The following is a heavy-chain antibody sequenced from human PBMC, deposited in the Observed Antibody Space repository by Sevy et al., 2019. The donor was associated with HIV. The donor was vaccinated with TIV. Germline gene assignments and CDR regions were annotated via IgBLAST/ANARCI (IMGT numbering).Heavy chain of an antibody. CDR1: GYSFTSYW. CDR2: IYPGDSDT. Sequence: GESLKISCKGSGYSFTSYWIGWVRQMPGKGLEWMGIIYPGDSDTRYSPSFQGQVTISADKSISPAYLTWSSLKASDTAMYYCARHIPYPPGWIVVVNPYYFDYWGQGTLVTVSS. CDR3: ARHIPYPPGWIVVVNPYYFDY. D-gene: IGHD3-22*01. V-gene: IGHV5-51*01. J-gene: IGHJ4*02.